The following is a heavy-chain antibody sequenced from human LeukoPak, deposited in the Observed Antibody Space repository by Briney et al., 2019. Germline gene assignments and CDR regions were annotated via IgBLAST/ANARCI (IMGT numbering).Heavy chain of an antibody. CDR2: IKQDGSEK. V-gene: IGHV3-7*01. CDR3: ARDRSSSCDY. Sequence: GGSLRLPCAASGSTFSSYWMSWVRQAPGKGLEWVANIKQDGSEKYYVDSVKGRFTISRDNAKNSLYLQMNSLRAEDTAVYYCARDRSSSCDYWGQGTLVPVSS. D-gene: IGHD6-13*01. J-gene: IGHJ4*02. CDR1: GSTFSSYW.